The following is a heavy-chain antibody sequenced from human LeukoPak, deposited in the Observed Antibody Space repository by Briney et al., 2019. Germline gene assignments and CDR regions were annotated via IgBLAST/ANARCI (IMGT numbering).Heavy chain of an antibody. CDR2: ISGSGGST. V-gene: IGHV3-23*01. D-gene: IGHD6-13*01. CDR1: GFTFSSYA. J-gene: IGHJ4*02. CDR3: AKSHSSSWYSHFDY. Sequence: GGSLRLSCAASGFTFSSYAMSWVRQAPGKGLEWVSAISGSGGSTYYADSVKGRFTISRDNSKNTPYLQMNSLRAEDTAVYYCAKSHSSSWYSHFDYWGQGTLVTVSS.